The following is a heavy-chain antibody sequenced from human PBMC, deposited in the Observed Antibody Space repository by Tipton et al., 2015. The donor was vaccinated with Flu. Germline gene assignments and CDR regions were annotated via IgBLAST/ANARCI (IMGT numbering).Heavy chain of an antibody. J-gene: IGHJ3*01. CDR1: GYSFTDYW. CDR3: ARKYCSSTTCYQALDV. D-gene: IGHD2-2*01. CDR2: IYPGDSDT. Sequence: VQLVQSGAKLKQPGESLKISCKGSGYSFTDYWIGWVRQMPGKGLEWMGIIYPGDSDTRYSPSFQGQVTISADKSVTTAYLQWSSLKASDTATYYCARKYCSSTTCYQALDVWGQGTMVTVSS. V-gene: IGHV5-51*03.